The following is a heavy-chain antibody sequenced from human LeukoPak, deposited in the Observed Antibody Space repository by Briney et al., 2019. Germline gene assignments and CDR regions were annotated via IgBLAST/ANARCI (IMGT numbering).Heavy chain of an antibody. D-gene: IGHD2-15*01. CDR1: GYTFTSYG. CDR2: ISAYNGNT. V-gene: IGHV1-18*01. CDR3: ARGDIVVVVAATGAFDV. J-gene: IGHJ3*01. Sequence: ASVKVPCKASGYTFTSYGISWVRQAPGQGLEWMGWISAYNGNTNYAQKLQGRVTMTTDTSTSTAYMELRSLRSDDTAVYYCARGDIVVVVAATGAFDVWGQGTMVTVSS.